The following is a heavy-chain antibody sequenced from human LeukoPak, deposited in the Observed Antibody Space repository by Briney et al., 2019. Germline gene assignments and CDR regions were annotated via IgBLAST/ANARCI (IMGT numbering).Heavy chain of an antibody. CDR2: ISYSGST. V-gene: IGHV4-59*01. J-gene: IGHJ3*02. D-gene: IGHD1-26*01. CDR3: ARETRLHSGSYSNDAFDI. Sequence: PSETLSLTCTGSGGSISSYYWSWIRQPPGKGLEWIGYISYSGSTDYNPSLKSRVTISLDTSKNQFSLRLSSVTAADTAVYYCARETRLHSGSYSNDAFDIWGQGTMVTVSS. CDR1: GGSISSYY.